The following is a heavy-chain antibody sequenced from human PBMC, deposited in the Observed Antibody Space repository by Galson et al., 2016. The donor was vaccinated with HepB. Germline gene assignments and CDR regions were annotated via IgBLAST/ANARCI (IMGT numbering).Heavy chain of an antibody. D-gene: IGHD1-14*01. CDR1: GDAISSGGHY. CDR2: IYNSGST. Sequence: SETLSLTCTVSGDAISSGGHYWSWIRQPPGKGLEWIGYIYNSGSTNYNPSLKSRVTISVDTSKNQFSLKLSSVTAADTAVYYCAASPPEYPPFEIDYWGQGTLATVSS. V-gene: IGHV4-61*08. CDR3: AASPPEYPPFEIDY. J-gene: IGHJ4*02.